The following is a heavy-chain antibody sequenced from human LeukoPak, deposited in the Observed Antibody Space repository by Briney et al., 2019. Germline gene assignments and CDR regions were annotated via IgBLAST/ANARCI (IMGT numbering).Heavy chain of an antibody. D-gene: IGHD1-26*01. CDR2: IQRKADGGTT. J-gene: IGHJ4*02. CDR1: GFTFSNTW. V-gene: IGHV3-15*01. Sequence: GGSLRLSSAASGFTFSNTWMSWVRQGPGKGLEWVGRIQRKADGGTTDYAAPVKGRFTISRDDSENTLYLQMNSLKIEDTAVYYCTTESSGGSDNWGQGTLVTVSS. CDR3: TTESSGGSDN.